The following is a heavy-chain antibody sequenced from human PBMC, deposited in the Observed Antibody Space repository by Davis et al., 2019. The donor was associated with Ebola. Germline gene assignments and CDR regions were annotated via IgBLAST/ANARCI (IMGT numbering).Heavy chain of an antibody. V-gene: IGHV1-8*01. CDR1: GYTFTGYD. Sequence: ASVKVSCKASGYTFTGYDINWVRQATGQGLEWMGWINPNSGNTGYAQNFQGRVTMTRNTSISTAYMELSSLRSEDTAVYYWARAVRYPVVVTRSSRKYYFDYWGQGTRVTVSS. J-gene: IGHJ4*02. D-gene: IGHD2-2*01. CDR3: ARAVRYPVVVTRSSRKYYFDY. CDR2: INPNSGNT.